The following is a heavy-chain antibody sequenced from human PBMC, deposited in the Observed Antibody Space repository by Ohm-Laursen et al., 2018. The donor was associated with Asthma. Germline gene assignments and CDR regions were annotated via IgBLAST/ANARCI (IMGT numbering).Heavy chain of an antibody. CDR2: IDSDDDK. V-gene: IGHV2-70*04. CDR1: GFSLSTSRMR. CDR3: ARWYYGMDV. Sequence: TQTLTLTCTFSGFSLSTSRMRVSWIRQPPGQALEWLARIDSDDDKLYSTSLKTRLTISKDTSKNQVVLTMTNMDPVDTATYYCARWYYGMDVWGQGTTVTVSS. J-gene: IGHJ6*02.